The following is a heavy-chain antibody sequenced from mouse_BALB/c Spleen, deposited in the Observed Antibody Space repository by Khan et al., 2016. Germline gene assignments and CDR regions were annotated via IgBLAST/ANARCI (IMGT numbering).Heavy chain of an antibody. Sequence: VQLQQSGAELVRSGASVKLSCTASVFNIKDYYMHWVKQRSEQGLEWIGWIDTEIGDTEYAPKFQGKATMTVDTSSNAASLQFSCLTAEDAAVYYANAAFYGSEVYFDYWGQGTTLTVSS. D-gene: IGHD1-1*01. V-gene: IGHV14-4*02. CDR1: VFNIKDYY. J-gene: IGHJ2*01. CDR3: NAAFYGSEVYFDY. CDR2: IDTEIGDT.